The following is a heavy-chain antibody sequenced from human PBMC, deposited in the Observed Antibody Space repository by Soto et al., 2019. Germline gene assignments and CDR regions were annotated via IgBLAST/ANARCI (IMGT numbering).Heavy chain of an antibody. J-gene: IGHJ6*03. V-gene: IGHV3-23*01. CDR1: GFTFSSYA. CDR3: ANDIVVVVQQSFYMDV. CDR2: ISGSGGST. D-gene: IGHD2-15*01. Sequence: GGSLRLSCAASGFTFSSYAMSWVRQAPGKGLEWVSAISGSGGSTYYADSVKGRFAISRDNSKNTLYLQMNSLRAEDTAVYYCANDIVVVVQQSFYMDVWGKGTTVSVSS.